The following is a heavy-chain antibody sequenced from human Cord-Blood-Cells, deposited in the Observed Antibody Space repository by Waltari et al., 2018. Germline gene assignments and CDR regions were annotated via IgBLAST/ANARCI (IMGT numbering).Heavy chain of an antibody. CDR1: GGSFSGYY. CDR3: ASSQQWLAAFVDY. J-gene: IGHJ4*02. D-gene: IGHD6-19*01. Sequence: QVQLQQWGAGLLKPSETLSLTCAVYGGSFSGYYWSWIRQPPGKGLEWIGEINHSGSTNYNPSLKSRVTISVDTSKNQFSLKLSSVTAADTAVYYCASSQQWLAAFVDYWGQGTLVTVSS. CDR2: INHSGST. V-gene: IGHV4-34*01.